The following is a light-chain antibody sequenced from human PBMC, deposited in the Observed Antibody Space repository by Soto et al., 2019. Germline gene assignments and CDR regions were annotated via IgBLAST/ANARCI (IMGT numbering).Light chain of an antibody. CDR3: SSYANSGSV. CDR1: SSDVGGYNY. V-gene: IGLV2-14*01. J-gene: IGLJ2*01. Sequence: QSALTQPASVSGSPGQSITISCTGTSSDVGGYNYVSWYQQHPDKAPKLLIYEVSNQPSGVSNRFSGSKSGNTASLTIYGLQAEDEADYYCSSYANSGSVFGGGTKVTVL. CDR2: EVS.